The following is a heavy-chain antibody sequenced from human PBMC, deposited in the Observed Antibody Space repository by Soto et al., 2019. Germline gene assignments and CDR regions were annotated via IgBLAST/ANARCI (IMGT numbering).Heavy chain of an antibody. CDR2: IWYDGSNK. V-gene: IGHV3-33*01. D-gene: IGHD4-17*01. CDR1: GFTFSSYG. CDR3: ARGHYGDYDPFFDY. Sequence: PGGSLRLSCAASGFTFSSYGMHWVRQAPGKGLEWVAVIWYDGSNKYYADSVKGRFTISRDNSKNTLYLQMNSLRAEDTAVYYCARGHYGDYDPFFDYWGQGTLVTVSS. J-gene: IGHJ4*02.